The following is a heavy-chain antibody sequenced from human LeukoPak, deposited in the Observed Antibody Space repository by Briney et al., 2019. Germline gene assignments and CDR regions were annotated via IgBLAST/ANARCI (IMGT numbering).Heavy chain of an antibody. J-gene: IGHJ4*02. CDR3: ARGGYYYDNSGFGY. CDR2: MNPNSGNT. CDR1: GYTFTTYD. Sequence: ASVKVSCKASGYTFTTYDINWVRQSTGQGLGWMGWMNPNSGNTGNAKKFQARVTMSRNTSLSTACTELDSQRAEDTAVYYCARGGYYYDNSGFGYWGQGTQVTVSS. D-gene: IGHD3-22*01. V-gene: IGHV1-8*01.